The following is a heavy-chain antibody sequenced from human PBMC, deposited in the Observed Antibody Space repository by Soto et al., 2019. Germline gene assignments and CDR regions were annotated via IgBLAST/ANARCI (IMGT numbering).Heavy chain of an antibody. D-gene: IGHD3-22*01. CDR1: GFTFSSYG. J-gene: IGHJ6*02. Sequence: GGSLRLSCAASGFTFSSYGMHWVRQAPGKGLEWVAVIWYDGSNKYYADSVKGRFTISRDNSKNTLYLQMNSLRAENTAVYYCARDFNYYDSSGPSILKGYYYYGMDVWGQGTTVTVSS. V-gene: IGHV3-33*01. CDR2: IWYDGSNK. CDR3: ARDFNYYDSSGPSILKGYYYYGMDV.